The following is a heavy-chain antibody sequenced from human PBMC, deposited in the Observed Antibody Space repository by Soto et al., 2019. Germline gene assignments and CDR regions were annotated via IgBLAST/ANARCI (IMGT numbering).Heavy chain of an antibody. CDR3: ARDHHYDFWSGYYKGPYYYYYGMDV. D-gene: IGHD3-3*01. CDR1: GGSVSSGSYY. Sequence: SETLSLTCTVSGGSVSSGSYYWSWIRQPPGKGLEWIGEINHSGSTNYNPSLKSRVTISVDTSKNQFSLKLSSVTAADTAVYYCARDHHYDFWSGYYKGPYYYYYGMDVWGQGTTVTVSS. V-gene: IGHV4-61*01. CDR2: INHSGST. J-gene: IGHJ6*02.